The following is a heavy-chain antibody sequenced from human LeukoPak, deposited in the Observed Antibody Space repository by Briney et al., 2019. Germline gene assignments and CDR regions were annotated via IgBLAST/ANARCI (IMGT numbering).Heavy chain of an antibody. D-gene: IGHD6-19*01. Sequence: GASLRLTCAASGFSLSTYGVSWVRQPPGKGLEWVSGITGTGGSTYYADSVKGRFTVSRDTSKNTLYLQMNSLRAEDTAIYYCAKDHGTAVAGFYYWGQGTLVTVSS. CDR1: GFSLSTYG. CDR3: AKDHGTAVAGFYY. CDR2: ITGTGGST. J-gene: IGHJ4*02. V-gene: IGHV3-23*01.